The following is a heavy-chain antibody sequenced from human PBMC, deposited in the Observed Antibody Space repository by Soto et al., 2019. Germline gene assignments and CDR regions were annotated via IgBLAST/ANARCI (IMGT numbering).Heavy chain of an antibody. Sequence: PGGSLRLSCAASGFTFSDYHMHWVRQAPGKGLEWVAVISYDGNVKYYVDSVKGRFTISRDDSKNTLYLQMNSLRVDDTAVYYCARDFIVGAPDYFDYWGQGTLVTVSS. J-gene: IGHJ4*02. D-gene: IGHD1-26*01. CDR1: GFTFSDYH. V-gene: IGHV3-30-3*01. CDR2: ISYDGNVK. CDR3: ARDFIVGAPDYFDY.